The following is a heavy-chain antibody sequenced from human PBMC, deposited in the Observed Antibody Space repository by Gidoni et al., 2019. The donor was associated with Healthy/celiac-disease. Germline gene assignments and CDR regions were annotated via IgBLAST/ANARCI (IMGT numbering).Heavy chain of an antibody. Sequence: QVQLVQSGAEVKKPGASVKVSCKASGYTFPGYYMHWVRQAPGQGLEWMGWINPNSGGTNYAQKFQGWVTMTRDTSISTAYMELSRLRSDDTAVYYCARDPGLEWDYYYGMDVWGQGTTVTVSS. D-gene: IGHD1-1*01. V-gene: IGHV1-2*04. J-gene: IGHJ6*02. CDR1: GYTFPGYY. CDR3: ARDPGLEWDYYYGMDV. CDR2: INPNSGGT.